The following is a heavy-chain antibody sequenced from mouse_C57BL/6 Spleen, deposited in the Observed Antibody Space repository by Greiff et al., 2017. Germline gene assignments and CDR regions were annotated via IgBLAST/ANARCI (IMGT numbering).Heavy chain of an antibody. CDR1: GFNIQDDY. CDR3: TTHTYYYGSSPYYFDY. CDR2: IDPENGDT. V-gene: IGHV14-4*01. J-gene: IGHJ2*01. D-gene: IGHD1-1*01. Sequence: VQLKESGAELVRPGASVKLSCTASGFNIQDDYMHWVKQRPEQGLEWIGWIDPENGDTEYASKFQGKATITADTSSNTAYLQLSSLTSEDTAVYYCTTHTYYYGSSPYYFDYWGQGTTLTVSS.